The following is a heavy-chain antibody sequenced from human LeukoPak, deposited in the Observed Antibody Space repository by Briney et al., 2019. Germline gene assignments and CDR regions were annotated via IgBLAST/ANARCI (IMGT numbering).Heavy chain of an antibody. V-gene: IGHV3-49*04. CDR1: GFTFGDYA. J-gene: IGHJ4*02. Sequence: GGSLRLSCTGSGFTFGDYAMSWVRQAPGKGLEWVGFIRSKAYGGTTEYAASVKGRFTISRDGSKSIAYLQMNSLKTEDTAVYYCTRSTPYYYDSSGYYQNFVYWGQGTLVTVSS. CDR3: TRSTPYYYDSSGYYQNFVY. D-gene: IGHD3-22*01. CDR2: IRSKAYGGTT.